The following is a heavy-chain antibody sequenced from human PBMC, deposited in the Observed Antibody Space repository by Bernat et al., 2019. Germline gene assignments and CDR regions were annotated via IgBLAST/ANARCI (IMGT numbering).Heavy chain of an antibody. D-gene: IGHD5-12*01. CDR3: TGRPYSGYDWGWFDP. CDR1: GFPFSGSA. V-gene: IGHV3-73*02. CDR2: IRSKANSYAT. J-gene: IGHJ5*02. Sequence: EVQLVESGGGLVQPGGSLKLSCAASGFPFSGSAIHWVRQASGKGLEWVGRIRSKANSYATAYAASVKGRFTISRDDSKNTAYLQMNSLKTEDTAVDYCTGRPYSGYDWGWFDPWGQGTLVIVSS.